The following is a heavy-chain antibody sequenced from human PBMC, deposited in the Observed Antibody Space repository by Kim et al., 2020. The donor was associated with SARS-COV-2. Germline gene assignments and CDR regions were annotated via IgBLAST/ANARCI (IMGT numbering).Heavy chain of an antibody. Sequence: GGSLRLSCAVSGFTFDDYTMHWVRQAPGKGLEWVSLISWNGGSTYYADSVKGRSTISRDNNKNSLYLQMNSLRTEDTALYYCARSVGGGYDTPHYFDYWG. V-gene: IGHV3-43*01. CDR3: ARSVGGGYDTPHYFDY. CDR2: ISWNGGST. D-gene: IGHD5-12*01. J-gene: IGHJ4*01. CDR1: GFTFDDYT.